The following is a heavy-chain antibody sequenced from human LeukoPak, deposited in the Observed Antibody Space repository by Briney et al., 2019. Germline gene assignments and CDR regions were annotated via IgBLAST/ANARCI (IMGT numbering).Heavy chain of an antibody. CDR3: ARGNYYYYYGMDV. V-gene: IGHV3-64*01. Sequence: SGGPLRLSCAASGFIFSSYVMHWVRQAPGKGLEYVSAISSNGGNTYYANSVKGRFTISRDNSKNTLYLQMGSLRAEDMAVYYCARGNYYYYYGMDVWGQGTTVTVSS. CDR1: GFIFSSYV. CDR2: ISSNGGNT. J-gene: IGHJ6*02.